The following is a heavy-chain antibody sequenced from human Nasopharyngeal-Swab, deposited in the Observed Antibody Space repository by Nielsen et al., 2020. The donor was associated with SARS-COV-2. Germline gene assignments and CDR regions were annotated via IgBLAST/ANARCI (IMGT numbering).Heavy chain of an antibody. J-gene: IGHJ6*02. CDR3: ARYFPRPLDFWNHLSVSHLLYYYGMDV. Sequence: LTCAASGFTFSSYWMHWVRQAPGKGLVWVSRINSDGSSTSYADSVKGRFTISRDNAKNTLYLQMNSLRAEDTAVYYCARYFPRPLDFWNHLSVSHLLYYYGMDVWGQGTTVTVSS. CDR1: GFTFSSYW. V-gene: IGHV3-74*01. CDR2: INSDGSST. D-gene: IGHD3-3*01.